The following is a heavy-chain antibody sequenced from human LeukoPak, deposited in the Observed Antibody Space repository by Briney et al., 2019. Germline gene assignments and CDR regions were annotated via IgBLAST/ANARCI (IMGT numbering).Heavy chain of an antibody. V-gene: IGHV1-2*02. CDR3: ARHYGSGTYSVY. CDR1: GYTFTGYY. CDR2: INPNSGGT. J-gene: IGHJ4*02. Sequence: ASVKVSCKASGYTFTGYYMRWVRQAPGQGLEWMGWINPNSGGTNYAQKFQGRVTMTRDTSISTAYVELSRLRSDDTAVYYCARHYGSGTYSVYWGQGTLVTVSS. D-gene: IGHD3-10*01.